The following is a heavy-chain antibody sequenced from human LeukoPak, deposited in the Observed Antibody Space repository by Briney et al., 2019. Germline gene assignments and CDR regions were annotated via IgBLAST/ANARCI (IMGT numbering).Heavy chain of an antibody. Sequence: SETLSLTCTVSGGSISSGGYYWSWIRQHPGKGLEWIGYIYYSGSTYYNPSLKSRVTISVDTSKNQFSLELSSVTAADTAVYYCAREGYCSGGSCYEWGQGTLVTVSS. V-gene: IGHV4-31*03. D-gene: IGHD2-15*01. CDR2: IYYSGST. J-gene: IGHJ4*02. CDR1: GGSISSGGYY. CDR3: AREGYCSGGSCYE.